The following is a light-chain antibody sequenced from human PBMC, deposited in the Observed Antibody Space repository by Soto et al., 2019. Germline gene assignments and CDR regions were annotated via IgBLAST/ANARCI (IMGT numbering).Light chain of an antibody. Sequence: DIVMTQTPLSLSVTPGQPASISCKSSQSLVFSDGKTYFYWYLQKPGQPPQLLIHGVSNRFSGVKDRFSGSGSWTDFTLTISRVEAEDVGVYYCRQTVQLPWTFGQGTKVEVK. CDR1: QSLVFSDGKTY. J-gene: IGKJ1*01. CDR3: RQTVQLPWT. V-gene: IGKV2D-29*01. CDR2: GVS.